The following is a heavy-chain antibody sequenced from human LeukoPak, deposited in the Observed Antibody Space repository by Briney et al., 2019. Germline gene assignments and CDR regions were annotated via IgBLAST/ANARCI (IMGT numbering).Heavy chain of an antibody. J-gene: IGHJ2*01. CDR1: GFTVSSNY. CDR2: IYSGGST. D-gene: IGHD6-13*01. CDR3: ARVHLGSSWYGYFDL. V-gene: IGHV3-66*01. Sequence: GGSLRLSCAASGFTVSSNYTTWVRQAPGKGLEWVSLIYSGGSTYYADSVKGRFTISRDNSKNTLYLQMNSLRAEDTAVYYCARVHLGSSWYGYFDLWGRGTLATVSS.